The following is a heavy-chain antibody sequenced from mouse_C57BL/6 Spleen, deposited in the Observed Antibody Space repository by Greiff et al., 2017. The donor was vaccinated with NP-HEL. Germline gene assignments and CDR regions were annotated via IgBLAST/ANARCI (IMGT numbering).Heavy chain of an antibody. CDR2: IYPGGGYT. J-gene: IGHJ4*01. Sequence: QVQLQQSGAELVRPGTSVKMSCKASGYTFTNYWIGWAKQRPGHGLEWIGDIYPGGGYTNYNEKFKGKATLTADKSSSTAYMQFSSLTSEDSAIYYCARFGGSNSDYSMDYWGQGTSVTVSS. CDR3: ARFGGSNSDYSMDY. V-gene: IGHV1-63*01. D-gene: IGHD2-5*01. CDR1: GYTFTNYW.